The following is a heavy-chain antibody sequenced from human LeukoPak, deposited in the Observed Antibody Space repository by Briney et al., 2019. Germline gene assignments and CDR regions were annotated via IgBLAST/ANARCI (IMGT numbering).Heavy chain of an antibody. CDR3: AKSPGWFDP. Sequence: KGLEWIGYLSYSGSTDSNPSLKSRVTISVDTSKNQFSLRLSSVTAADTAVYYCAKSPGWFDPWGQGTLVTVSS. CDR2: LSYSGST. V-gene: IGHV4-59*08. J-gene: IGHJ5*02.